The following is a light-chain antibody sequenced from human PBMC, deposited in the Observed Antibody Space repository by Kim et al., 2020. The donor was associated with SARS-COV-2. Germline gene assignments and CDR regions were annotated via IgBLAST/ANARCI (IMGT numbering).Light chain of an antibody. CDR1: SLRKYY. CDR2: GKY. Sequence: LGQRGRLTCQGDSLRKYYATWYQQRPGQAPTLVLYGKYDRPSGIPDRFSGSASGNTASLTITGAQAEDEGDYYCSSRDSTGDHVVFGGGTKLTVL. V-gene: IGLV3-19*01. CDR3: SSRDSTGDHVV. J-gene: IGLJ3*02.